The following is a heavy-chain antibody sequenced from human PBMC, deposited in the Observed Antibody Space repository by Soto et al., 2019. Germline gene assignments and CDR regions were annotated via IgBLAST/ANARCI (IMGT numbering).Heavy chain of an antibody. CDR3: ARAHYYDSSGFNGAFDI. V-gene: IGHV4-59*01. CDR2: IYYSGAT. D-gene: IGHD3-22*01. CDR1: GGSINSYY. Sequence: PSETLSLTCTVSGGSINSYYWSWIRQPPGKGLEWTGYIYYSGATNYNPSLKSRVTTSVDTSKNQFSLKLSSVTAADTAVYYCARAHYYDSSGFNGAFDIWGQGTMVTVSS. J-gene: IGHJ3*02.